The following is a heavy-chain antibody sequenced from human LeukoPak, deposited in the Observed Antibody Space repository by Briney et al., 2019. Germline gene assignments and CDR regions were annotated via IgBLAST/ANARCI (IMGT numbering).Heavy chain of an antibody. CDR2: IYYSGST. V-gene: IGHV4-59*08. CDR3: ARHYCSSTSCRNANFDY. J-gene: IGHJ4*02. Sequence: SGTLSLTCTVSGGSISSYYWSWIRQPPGKGLEWIGYIYYSGSTNYNPSLKSRVTISVDTSKNQFSLKLSSVTAADTAVYYCARHYCSSTSCRNANFDYWGQGTLVTVSS. CDR1: GGSISSYY. D-gene: IGHD2-2*01.